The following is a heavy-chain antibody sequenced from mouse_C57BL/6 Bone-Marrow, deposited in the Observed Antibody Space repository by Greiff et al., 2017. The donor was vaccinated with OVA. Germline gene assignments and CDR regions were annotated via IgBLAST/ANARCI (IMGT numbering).Heavy chain of an antibody. CDR3: TRRRVFITTRVWYFDY. CDR2: IDPETGGT. CDR1: GYTFTDYE. V-gene: IGHV1-15*01. Sequence: VQRVESGAELVRPGASVTLSCKASGYTFTDYEMHWVKQTPVHGLEWIGAIDPETGGTAYNQKFKGKAILTADKSSSTAYMELRSLTSEDSAVYYCTRRRVFITTRVWYFDYWGQGTTLTVSS. J-gene: IGHJ2*01. D-gene: IGHD1-1*01.